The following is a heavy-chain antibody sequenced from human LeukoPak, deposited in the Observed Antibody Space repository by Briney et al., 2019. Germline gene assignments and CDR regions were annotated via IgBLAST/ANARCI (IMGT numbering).Heavy chain of an antibody. D-gene: IGHD4-17*01. J-gene: IGHJ4*02. CDR2: ISGSGGST. V-gene: IGHV3-23*01. CDR3: AKGARTAKTSTTVTTK. Sequence: GGSLRLSCAASGFTFSSYAVSWVRQAPGKGLEWVSAISGSGGSTYYADSVKGRFTISRDNSKNTLYLQMNSLRAEDTAVYYCAKGARTAKTSTTVTTKWGQGTLVTVSS. CDR1: GFTFSSYA.